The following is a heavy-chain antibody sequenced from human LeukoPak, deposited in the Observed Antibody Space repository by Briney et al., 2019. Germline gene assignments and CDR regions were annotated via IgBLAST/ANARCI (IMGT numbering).Heavy chain of an antibody. CDR1: GYTYTSYG. D-gene: IGHD3-22*01. CDR3: ARVPSDPLGYDSSGPASYLDL. V-gene: IGHV1-18*01. Sequence: GASVKVSCKASGYTYTSYGIRWVRQAPGQGLEWMGWISAYNGNTNYAQKLQGRVTMTTDTSTSTAYMELRSLRSDDTAVYYCARVPSDPLGYDSSGPASYLDLWGRGTLVTVSS. J-gene: IGHJ2*01. CDR2: ISAYNGNT.